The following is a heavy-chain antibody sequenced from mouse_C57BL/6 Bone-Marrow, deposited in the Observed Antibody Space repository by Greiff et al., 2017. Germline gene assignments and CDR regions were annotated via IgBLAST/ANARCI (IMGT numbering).Heavy chain of an antibody. CDR2: IRNKANGYTT. J-gene: IGHJ2*01. CDR3: ARGGPLDY. CDR1: GFTFTDYY. V-gene: IGHV7-3*02. Sequence: EVQLVESGGGLVQPGGSLRLSCATSGFTFTDYYMSWVRQPPGKALEWLGFIRNKANGYTTEYSASVKGRFTISRDNSQSILYLQRNTLRAEDSATYYCARGGPLDYWGQGTTLTVSS.